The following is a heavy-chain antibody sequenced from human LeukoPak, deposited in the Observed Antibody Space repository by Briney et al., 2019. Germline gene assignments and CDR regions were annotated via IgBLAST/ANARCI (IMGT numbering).Heavy chain of an antibody. Sequence: ASMKVSCKASGYTFTSYGISWVRQAPGQGLEWMGWISAYNGNTNYAQKLQGRVTMTTDTSTSTAYIELRSLRSDDTAVYYCARDRRRLVGPGDYWGQGTLVTVSS. CDR2: ISAYNGNT. CDR1: GYTFTSYG. J-gene: IGHJ4*02. CDR3: ARDRRRLVGPGDY. V-gene: IGHV1-18*01. D-gene: IGHD1-26*01.